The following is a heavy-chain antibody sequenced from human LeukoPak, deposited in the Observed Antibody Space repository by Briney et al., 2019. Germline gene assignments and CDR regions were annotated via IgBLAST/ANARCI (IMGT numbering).Heavy chain of an antibody. D-gene: IGHD3-22*01. J-gene: IGHJ4*02. V-gene: IGHV5-51*01. CDR1: GYSFTSYW. Sequence: GESLKISCKGSGYSFTSYWIGWVRQMPGKGLEWMGIIYPGDSDTRYSPSFQGQVTISADKSISTAYLQWSSLKASGTAMYYCARLTYYYDSSGYYLDYWGQGTLVTVSS. CDR2: IYPGDSDT. CDR3: ARLTYYYDSSGYYLDY.